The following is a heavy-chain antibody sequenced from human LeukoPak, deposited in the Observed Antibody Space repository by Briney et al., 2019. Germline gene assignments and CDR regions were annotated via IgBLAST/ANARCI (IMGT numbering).Heavy chain of an antibody. CDR2: IIPILGIA. D-gene: IGHD3-22*01. Sequence: ASVKVSCKAPGGTFSSYAISWVRQAPGQGLEWMGRIIPILGIANYAQKFQGRVTITADKSTSTAYMELSSLRSEDTAVYYCAREVNTMIVVGRRFDYWGQGTLVTVSS. J-gene: IGHJ4*02. V-gene: IGHV1-69*04. CDR3: AREVNTMIVVGRRFDY. CDR1: GGTFSSYA.